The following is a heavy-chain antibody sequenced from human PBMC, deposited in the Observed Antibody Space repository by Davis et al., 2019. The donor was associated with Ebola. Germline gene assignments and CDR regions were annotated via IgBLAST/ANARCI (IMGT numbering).Heavy chain of an antibody. J-gene: IGHJ4*02. CDR1: GFTFRNYA. Sequence: ESLKISCVASGFTFRNYAMSWVRQAPGEGLEWVAGISGTGDNTYYADSVKGRFTISRDNSRNSLSLQMNSLRGDDTAIYYCAKREGYGQVDYWGQGTLVTVSS. D-gene: IGHD5-18*01. V-gene: IGHV3-23*01. CDR2: ISGTGDNT. CDR3: AKREGYGQVDY.